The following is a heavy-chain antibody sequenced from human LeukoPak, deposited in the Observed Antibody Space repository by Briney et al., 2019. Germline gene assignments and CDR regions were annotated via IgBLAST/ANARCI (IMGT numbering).Heavy chain of an antibody. J-gene: IGHJ4*02. CDR3: ARSLQITTRFDY. CDR1: GFTFSSYA. CDR2: ISGSGGST. D-gene: IGHD3-16*01. Sequence: GGSLRLSCAASGFTFSSYAMSWVRQAPGKGLEWVSAISGSGGSTYYADSVKGRFTISGDNSKNTLYLQMNSLRAEDTAVYYCARSLQITTRFDYWGQGTLVTVSS. V-gene: IGHV3-23*01.